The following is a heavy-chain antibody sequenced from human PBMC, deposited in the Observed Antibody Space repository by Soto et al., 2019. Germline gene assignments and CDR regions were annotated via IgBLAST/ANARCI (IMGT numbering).Heavy chain of an antibody. CDR2: IGVSSAYT. Sequence: GVSLRLSCVVSGFIFSIYSMNWVRQAPGKGLEWVSSIGVSSAYTFDADSVKGRFIISRDDARNSLYLQINGLRAEDTAVYYSTRDITSRHCGGGPCYFGYWGQGALVTVSS. J-gene: IGHJ4*02. V-gene: IGHV3-21*01. CDR1: GFIFSIYS. CDR3: TRDITSRHCGGGPCYFGY. D-gene: IGHD2-21*02.